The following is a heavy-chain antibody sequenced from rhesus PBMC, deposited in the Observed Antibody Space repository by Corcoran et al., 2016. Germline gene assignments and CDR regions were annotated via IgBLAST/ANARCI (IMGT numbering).Heavy chain of an antibody. V-gene: IGHV4-80*01. CDR1: GGSFRSSW. Sequence: QVQLQESGPGLVKPSETLSLTCAVFGGSFRSSWWNWIRQPPGRGLEWIGEINGYSGSTNYNPSLQSRVTISMDVSKNQFSLRLTSVTAADTAVYYCTSPVRYRFDVWGPGVLVSVSS. CDR2: INGYSGST. D-gene: IGHD3-9*01. J-gene: IGHJ5-1*01. CDR3: TSPVRYRFDV.